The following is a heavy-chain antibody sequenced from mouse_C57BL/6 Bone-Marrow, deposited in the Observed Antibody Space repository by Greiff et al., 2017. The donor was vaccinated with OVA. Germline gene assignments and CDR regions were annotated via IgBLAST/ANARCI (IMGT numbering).Heavy chain of an antibody. CDR1: GYTFTSYW. CDR2: IHPNSGST. CDR3: ARSKDY. J-gene: IGHJ2*01. Sequence: VKLQESGAELVRPGTSVKLSCKASGYTFTSYWMHWVKQRPGQGLEWIGMIHPNSGSTNYNEKFKSKATLTVDKSSSTAYMQLSSLTSEDSAVYYCARSKDYWGQGTTLTVSS. V-gene: IGHV1-64*01.